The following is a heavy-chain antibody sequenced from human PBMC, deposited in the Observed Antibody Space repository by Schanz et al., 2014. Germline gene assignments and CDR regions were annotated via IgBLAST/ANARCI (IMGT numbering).Heavy chain of an antibody. V-gene: IGHV3-66*03. D-gene: IGHD1-26*01. CDR1: GLTVRSNS. CDR3: ARDPSGSYGWFDP. CDR2: ISSGGST. J-gene: IGHJ5*02. Sequence: EVQLVESGGGLIQPGGPWRLSWAASGLTVRSNSMSWVRQAPGKGLGWVAVISSGGSTFYTDSVKGRFTISRDNSKKTLYVQINSLRAEDTAVYYCARDPSGSYGWFDPWGQGTLVTVSS.